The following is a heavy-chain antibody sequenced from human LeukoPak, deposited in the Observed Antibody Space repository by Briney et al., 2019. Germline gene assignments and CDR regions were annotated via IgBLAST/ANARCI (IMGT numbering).Heavy chain of an antibody. J-gene: IGHJ2*01. Sequence: GGSLRLSCAASGFTFSSYDMHWVRQAPGKGLEWVAVISYDGNNKYYADSVKGRFTISRDNSKKTLYLQMNSLRVEDTAVYYCARDGYNEEDWYFDLWGRGILVTVSS. CDR1: GFTFSSYD. V-gene: IGHV3-30-3*01. CDR2: ISYDGNNK. CDR3: ARDGYNEEDWYFDL. D-gene: IGHD5-24*01.